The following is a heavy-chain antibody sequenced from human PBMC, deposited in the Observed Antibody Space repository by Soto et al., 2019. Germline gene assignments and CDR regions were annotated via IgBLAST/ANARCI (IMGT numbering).Heavy chain of an antibody. J-gene: IGHJ4*02. CDR2: IYHSGST. CDR1: GGSISSGGYY. CDR3: ARGRMVVRYYYGSGSYIDY. D-gene: IGHD3-10*01. V-gene: IGHV4-31*03. Sequence: SETLSLTCTVSGGSISSGGYYWSWIRQHPGKGLEWIGYIYHSGSTYYNPSLKSRVTISVDTSKNQFSLKLSSVTAADTAVYYCARGRMVVRYYYGSGSYIDYWGQGTLVTVSS.